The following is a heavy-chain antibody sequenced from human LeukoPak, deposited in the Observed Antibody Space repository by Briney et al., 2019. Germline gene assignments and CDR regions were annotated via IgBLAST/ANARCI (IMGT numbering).Heavy chain of an antibody. V-gene: IGHV3-23*01. J-gene: IGHJ4*02. D-gene: IGHD6-13*01. CDR2: ILSSGAGT. Sequence: GGSLRPSCAASGFTFSTYAMTWVRQAPGKGLEWVSAILSSGAGTYYADSVKGRFTISRDNSKNTLFLQLNSLRAEDTAVYYCAKTHTSSWYSNDYWGQGTLVTVSS. CDR1: GFTFSTYA. CDR3: AKTHTSSWYSNDY.